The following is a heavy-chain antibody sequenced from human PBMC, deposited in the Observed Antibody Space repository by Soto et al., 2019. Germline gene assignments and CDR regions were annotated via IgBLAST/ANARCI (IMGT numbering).Heavy chain of an antibody. CDR1: GFTFSSYS. J-gene: IGHJ6*02. V-gene: IGHV3-21*01. CDR2: ISSSSSYI. Sequence: PGGSLRLSCAASGFTFSSYSMNWVRQAPGKGLEWVSSISSSSSYIYYADSVKGRFTISRDNAKNSLYLQMNSLRAEDTAVYYCARGPFAELYYYYGMDVWGQGTTVTVSS. D-gene: IGHD1-7*01. CDR3: ARGPFAELYYYYGMDV.